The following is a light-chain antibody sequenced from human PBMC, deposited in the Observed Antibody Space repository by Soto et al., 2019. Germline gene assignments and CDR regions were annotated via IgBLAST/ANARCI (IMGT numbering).Light chain of an antibody. J-gene: IGKJ1*01. CDR3: EEYGTSRT. V-gene: IGKV3-20*01. CDR1: QSVSTYY. Sequence: EIVWTQSPGTLSLSPGERATLSCRASQSVSTYYLAWYQQKPGKAPRLLIYGASSRATGMPDRFSGTGSGTDFTLTISRLEPEDCAVYYCEEYGTSRTFGQGTKVEIK. CDR2: GAS.